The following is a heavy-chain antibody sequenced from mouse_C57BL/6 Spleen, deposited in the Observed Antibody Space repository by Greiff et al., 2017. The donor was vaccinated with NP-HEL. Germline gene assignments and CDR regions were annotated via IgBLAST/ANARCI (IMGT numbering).Heavy chain of an antibody. CDR1: GFTFSSYA. V-gene: IGHV5-4*03. D-gene: IGHD4-1*01. Sequence: EVKVVESGGGLVKPGGSLKLSCAASGFTFSSYAMSWVRQTPEKRLEWVATISDGGSYTYYPDNVKGRFTISRDTSKNNLYLQMSHLKSEDTAMYYCARNWDRGYYFDYWGQGTTLTVSS. CDR3: ARNWDRGYYFDY. CDR2: ISDGGSYT. J-gene: IGHJ2*01.